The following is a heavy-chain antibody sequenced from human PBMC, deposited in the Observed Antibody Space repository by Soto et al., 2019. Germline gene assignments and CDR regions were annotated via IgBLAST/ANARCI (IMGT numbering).Heavy chain of an antibody. CDR1: GGSISSYY. Sequence: QVQLQESGPGLVKPSETLSLTCTVSGGSISSYYWSWIRQPPGKGLEWIGYIYYSGSTNHNPSLKFRVTISVDTSKNQFSLKLSSVTAADTAVYYCARFNWYFDLWGRGTLVTVSS. J-gene: IGHJ2*01. V-gene: IGHV4-59*08. CDR3: ARFNWYFDL. CDR2: IYYSGST.